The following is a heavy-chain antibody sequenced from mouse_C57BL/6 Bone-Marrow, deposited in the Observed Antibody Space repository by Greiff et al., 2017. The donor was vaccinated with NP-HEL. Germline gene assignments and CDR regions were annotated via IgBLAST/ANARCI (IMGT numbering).Heavy chain of an antibody. Sequence: VQLQQSGAELARPGASVKMSCKASGYTFTSYTIHWVKQRPGPGLEWIGYINPSSGYTKSIQKFKDKATLTADKSSSTAYMPLSSLTSEDSAVYYCARHYSKVYFDYWGQGTTLTVSS. CDR1: GYTFTSYT. D-gene: IGHD2-5*01. J-gene: IGHJ2*01. V-gene: IGHV1-4*01. CDR2: INPSSGYT. CDR3: ARHYSKVYFDY.